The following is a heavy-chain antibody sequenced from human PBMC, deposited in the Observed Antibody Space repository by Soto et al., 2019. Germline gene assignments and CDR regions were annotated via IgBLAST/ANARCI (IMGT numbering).Heavy chain of an antibody. CDR1: GFTVSNNY. V-gene: IGHV3-53*01. CDR3: ARDKNWSLDY. CDR2: MYSGGST. J-gene: IGHJ4*02. Sequence: GSLRLSCAASGFTVSNNYMSWVRQPPGKGLEWVSVMYSGGSTYYADSVKGRFTISRDNSKNTLYLQMNSLRAEDTAVYYCARDKNWSLDYWGQGSLVTVSS. D-gene: IGHD1-1*01.